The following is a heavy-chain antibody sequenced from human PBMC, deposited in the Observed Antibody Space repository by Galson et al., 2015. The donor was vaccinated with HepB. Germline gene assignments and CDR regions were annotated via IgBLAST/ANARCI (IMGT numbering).Heavy chain of an antibody. Sequence: SLRLSCAASGFSVTNDYMGWFRQAPGKGLEWVSVIYSGGLTYYADSVKGRFSSSRDSSKNTLYLQMNRLSAEDTAVYYCARSVRGNGDYASAFDIWGQGTMVTVSS. CDR1: GFSVTNDY. J-gene: IGHJ3*02. D-gene: IGHD4-17*01. CDR2: IYSGGLT. V-gene: IGHV3-66*01. CDR3: ARSVRGNGDYASAFDI.